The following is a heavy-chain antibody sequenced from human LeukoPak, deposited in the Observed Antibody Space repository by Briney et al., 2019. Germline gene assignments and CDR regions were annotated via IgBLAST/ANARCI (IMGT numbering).Heavy chain of an antibody. J-gene: IGHJ4*02. V-gene: IGHV3-30*18. Sequence: GGSLRLSCGASGFTFSSYGVHWVRRAPGKGLEWVAVISDDGRKKYYADSVKGRFTISRDNSKNTLHLQMNSLRAEDTAVYYCAKDSKNYAIDYWGQGTLVTVSS. CDR1: GFTFSSYG. CDR2: ISDDGRKK. CDR3: AKDSKNYAIDY. D-gene: IGHD3-16*01.